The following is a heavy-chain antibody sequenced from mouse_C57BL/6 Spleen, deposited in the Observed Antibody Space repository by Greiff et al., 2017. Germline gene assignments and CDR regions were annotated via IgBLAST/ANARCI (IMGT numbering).Heavy chain of an antibody. CDR2: IFPGSGST. J-gene: IGHJ2*01. CDR3: ARREGVLRYFDY. CDR1: GYTFTDYY. Sequence: VQLQQSGPELVKPGASVKISCKASGYTFTDYYINWVKQRPGQGLEWIGWIFPGSGSTYYTEKFKGKATLTVDKSSSTAYMLLSSLTAEDSAVYVCARREGVLRYFDYWGQGTTLTVSS. V-gene: IGHV1-75*01. D-gene: IGHD1-1*01.